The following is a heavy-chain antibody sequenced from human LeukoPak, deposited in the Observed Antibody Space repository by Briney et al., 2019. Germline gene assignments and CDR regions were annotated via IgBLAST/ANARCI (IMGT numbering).Heavy chain of an antibody. CDR2: IYYSGST. J-gene: IGHJ4*02. CDR3: ARRNDYGDY. Sequence: PSETLSLTCTVSGGPISSYYWSWLRQPPGKGLEWIGYIYYSGSTYYNPSLKSRVTISVDTSKNQFSLKLSSVTAADTAVYYCARRNDYGDYWGQGTLVTVSS. CDR1: GGPISSYY. V-gene: IGHV4-59*08.